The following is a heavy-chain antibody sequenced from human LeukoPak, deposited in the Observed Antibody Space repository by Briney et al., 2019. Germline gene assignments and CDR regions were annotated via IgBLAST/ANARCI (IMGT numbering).Heavy chain of an antibody. CDR2: ISYDGSNK. CDR3: PSEIIVGSLNY. V-gene: IGHV3-30*04. CDR1: GFTFSSYA. D-gene: IGHD3-16*02. J-gene: IGHJ4*02. Sequence: GGSLRLSCAASGFTFSSYAMHWVRQAPGKGLEWVAVISYDGSNKYYADSVKGRFTISRDNSKNTLYLQLNSLRAEDTAVYYCPSEIIVGSLNYWGQGTPVTVSA.